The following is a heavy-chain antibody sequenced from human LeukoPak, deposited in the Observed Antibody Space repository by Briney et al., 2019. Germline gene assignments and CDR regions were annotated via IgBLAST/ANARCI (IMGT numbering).Heavy chain of an antibody. CDR3: ARGRPHGNDY. Sequence: GGSLRLSCAASGFTFDDYGMSWVRQAPGKGLVWVSRIASDGSSTTYADSVKGRFSISRDNAKNTLYLQMNSLRVEDTAVYYCARGRPHGNDYWGQGTLVTVSS. CDR2: IASDGSST. D-gene: IGHD4-23*01. CDR1: GFTFDDYG. V-gene: IGHV3-74*01. J-gene: IGHJ4*02.